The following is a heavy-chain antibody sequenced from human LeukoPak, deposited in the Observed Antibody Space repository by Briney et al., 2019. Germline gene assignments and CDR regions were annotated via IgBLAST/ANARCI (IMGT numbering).Heavy chain of an antibody. CDR2: ISYDGSNK. V-gene: IGHV3-30*18. D-gene: IGHD6-13*01. Sequence: GGSLRLSCAASGFTFSSYGMHWVRQAPGKGLEWVAVISYDGSNKYYADSVKGRFTISRDNSKNTLYLQMNSLRAEDTAVYYCAKDKSIAAAANGATFDYWGQGTLVTVSS. J-gene: IGHJ4*02. CDR3: AKDKSIAAAANGATFDY. CDR1: GFTFSSYG.